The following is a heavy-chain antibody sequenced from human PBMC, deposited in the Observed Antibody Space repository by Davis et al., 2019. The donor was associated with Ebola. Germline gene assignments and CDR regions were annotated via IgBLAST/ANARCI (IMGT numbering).Heavy chain of an antibody. V-gene: IGHV4-4*07. J-gene: IGHJ4*02. CDR2: IYTSGST. CDR3: ARAIQSGSWGPYFDY. CDR1: GGSISSYY. D-gene: IGHD1-26*01. Sequence: PSETLSLTCTVSGGSISSYYWSWIRQPAGKGLEWIGRIYTSGSTNYNPSLKSRVTMSVDTSKNQFSLKLSSVTAADTAVYYCARAIQSGSWGPYFDYWGQGTLVTVSS.